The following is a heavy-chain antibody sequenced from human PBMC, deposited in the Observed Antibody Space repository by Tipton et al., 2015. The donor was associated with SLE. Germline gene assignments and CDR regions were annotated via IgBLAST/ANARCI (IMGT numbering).Heavy chain of an antibody. J-gene: IGHJ1*01. V-gene: IGHV4-34*01. D-gene: IGHD3-22*01. CDR2: ISHSGST. CDR3: ARVYDSSGYFQH. Sequence: TLSLTCAVYGGSFSGYYWSWIRQPPGKGLEWIGEISHSGSTNYNPSLKSRVTISVDTSKNQFSLKLRSVTAADTAVYYCARVYDSSGYFQHWGQGTLVTVSS. CDR1: GGSFSGYY.